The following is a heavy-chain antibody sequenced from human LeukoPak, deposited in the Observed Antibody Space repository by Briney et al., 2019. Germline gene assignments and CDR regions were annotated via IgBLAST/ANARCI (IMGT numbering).Heavy chain of an antibody. CDR1: GFTFSGSA. V-gene: IGHV3-73*01. CDR3: TRLESSGWYNWFDP. CDR2: IRSKANSYAT. J-gene: IGHJ5*02. Sequence: PGGSLRLSCAASGFTFSGSAMHWVRQASGKGLEWVGRIRSKANSYATAYAASVKGRFTISRDDSKNTAYLQMNSLKTEDMAVYYCTRLESSGWYNWFDPWGQGTLVTVSS. D-gene: IGHD6-19*01.